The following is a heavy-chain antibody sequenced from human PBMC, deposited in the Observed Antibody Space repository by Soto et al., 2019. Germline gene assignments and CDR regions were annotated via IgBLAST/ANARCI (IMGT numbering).Heavy chain of an antibody. J-gene: IGHJ5*02. Sequence: PSQTLSLTCAISGDSVSSNSAAWNWIRQSPSRGLEWLGRTYYRSKWYNDYAVSVKSRITINPDTSKNQFSLQLNSVTPEGTAVYYCARDHGSSWYPEGWFDPWGQGTLVTVSS. CDR1: GDSVSSNSAA. CDR3: ARDHGSSWYPEGWFDP. D-gene: IGHD6-13*01. V-gene: IGHV6-1*01. CDR2: TYYRSKWYN.